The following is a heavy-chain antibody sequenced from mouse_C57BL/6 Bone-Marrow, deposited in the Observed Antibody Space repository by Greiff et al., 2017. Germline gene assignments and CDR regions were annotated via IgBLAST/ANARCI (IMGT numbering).Heavy chain of an antibody. CDR1: GFNITDYY. D-gene: IGHD1-1*01. CDR2: IDPEDGDT. Sequence: EVMLVESGAELVRPGASVKLSCTASGFNITDYYMHWVKQRPEQGLEWIGRIDPEDGDTEYAPKFQGKATMTADTSSNTAYLQLISLTSEDTAFYYCTYYGSSMDYWGQGTSVTVSS. V-gene: IGHV14-1*01. CDR3: TYYGSSMDY. J-gene: IGHJ4*01.